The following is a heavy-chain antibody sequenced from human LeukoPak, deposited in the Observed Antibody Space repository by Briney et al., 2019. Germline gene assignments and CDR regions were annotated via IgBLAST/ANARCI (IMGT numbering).Heavy chain of an antibody. CDR2: ISAYNGNT. Sequence: ASVKVSCKASGYTFTSYGISWVRQAPGQGHEWMGWISAYNGNTNYAQKLQGRVTMTTDTSTSTAYMELRSLRSDDTAVYYCARGAYYDILTGLLDYWGQGTLVTVSS. D-gene: IGHD3-9*01. J-gene: IGHJ4*02. V-gene: IGHV1-18*04. CDR1: GYTFTSYG. CDR3: ARGAYYDILTGLLDY.